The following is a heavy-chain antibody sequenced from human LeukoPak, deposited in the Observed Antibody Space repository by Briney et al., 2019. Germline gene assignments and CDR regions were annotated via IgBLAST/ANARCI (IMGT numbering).Heavy chain of an antibody. CDR3: VRAMDY. Sequence: PGGSLRLSCTASGFTFSYHWMHWVRQVPGKGLVWISRIDGGGSSTSYADSVKGRFSISRDNSKSTLYLQMNSLRVEDTAVYYCVRAMDYWGQGTLVTVSS. J-gene: IGHJ4*02. CDR2: IDGGGSST. V-gene: IGHV3-74*01. CDR1: GFTFSYHW.